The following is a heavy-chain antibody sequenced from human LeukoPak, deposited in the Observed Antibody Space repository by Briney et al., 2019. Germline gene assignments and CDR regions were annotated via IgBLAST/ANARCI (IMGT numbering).Heavy chain of an antibody. V-gene: IGHV1-69*01. Sequence: SVTVSCTASGGTFSSYAISWVRQAPGQGLEWMGGIIPIFGTANYAQKFQGRVTITADESTSTAYMELSSLRSEDTAVYYCARDHCSGGSCYGAPGAFDIWGQGTMVTVSS. CDR1: GGTFSSYA. J-gene: IGHJ3*02. CDR2: IIPIFGTA. CDR3: ARDHCSGGSCYGAPGAFDI. D-gene: IGHD2-15*01.